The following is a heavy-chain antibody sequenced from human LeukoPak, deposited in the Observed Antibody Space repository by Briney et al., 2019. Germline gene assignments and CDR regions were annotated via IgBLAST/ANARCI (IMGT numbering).Heavy chain of an antibody. CDR3: AKGSGGIGYYYYYMDV. CDR1: GFTFRTYA. J-gene: IGHJ6*03. V-gene: IGHV3-23*01. Sequence: GGSLRLSCAASGFTFRTYAMSWVRQAPGKGLEWVSAISGSGGHTYYADSVKGRFTISRDNSKNTLYLQMNSLRAEDTALYYCAKGSGGIGYYYYYMDVWGKGTTVTVSS. CDR2: ISGSGGHT. D-gene: IGHD6-25*01.